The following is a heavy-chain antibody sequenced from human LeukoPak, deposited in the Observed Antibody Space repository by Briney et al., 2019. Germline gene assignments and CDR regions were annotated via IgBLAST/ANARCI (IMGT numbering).Heavy chain of an antibody. D-gene: IGHD2-2*01. CDR2: IYYSGST. J-gene: IGHJ4*02. Sequence: SETLSLTCTVSGGSISSYYWSWIRQPPGKGLEWIGYIYYSGSTNYNPSLKSRVTISVDTSKNQFSLKLSSVTAADTAVYYCARDTPYCSSTSCYGDYFDYWGQGTLVTVSS. CDR1: GGSISSYY. CDR3: ARDTPYCSSTSCYGDYFDY. V-gene: IGHV4-59*01.